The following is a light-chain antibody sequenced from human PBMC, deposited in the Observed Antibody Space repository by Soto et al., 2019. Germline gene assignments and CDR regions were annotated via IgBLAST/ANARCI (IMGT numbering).Light chain of an antibody. CDR2: GDI. CDR1: SSNIGAGYD. J-gene: IGLJ1*01. CDR3: QSYDSRLTAYV. Sequence: QAVVMQPPSVSGAPGQRVTISCTGTSSNIGAGYDVHWYQQLPGTAPKLLIYGDINRPSGVPDRFSGSKSGSSASLAITGLQAEDEADYYCQSYDSRLTAYVFGTGTKVTVL. V-gene: IGLV1-40*01.